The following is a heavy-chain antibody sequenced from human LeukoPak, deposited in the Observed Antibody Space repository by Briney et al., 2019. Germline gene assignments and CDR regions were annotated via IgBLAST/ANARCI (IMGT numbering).Heavy chain of an antibody. Sequence: GGSLRLSCAAAGFTFNNYWMHWVRHAPGKGVVWVARINCDGSSTTYADAVKGRFTISRDNAKNTLYLQRNSLRAEDTAVYYCAGSYGPNWFDPWGQGTLVTVSS. CDR2: INCDGSST. D-gene: IGHD1-26*01. CDR1: GFTFNNYW. V-gene: IGHV3-74*01. J-gene: IGHJ5*02. CDR3: AGSYGPNWFDP.